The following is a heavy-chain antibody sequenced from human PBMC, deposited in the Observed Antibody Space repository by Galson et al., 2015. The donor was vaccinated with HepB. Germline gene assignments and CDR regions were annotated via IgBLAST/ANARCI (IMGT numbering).Heavy chain of an antibody. CDR3: ARDQPPPYILYDSSGYWGTDYYGTDV. V-gene: IGHV1-69*04. Sequence: SVKVSCKASGGTFSSYTISWVRQAPGQGLEWMGRIIPILGIANYAQKFQGRVTITADKSTSTAYMELSSLRSEDTAVYYCARDQPPPYILYDSSGYWGTDYYGTDVWGQGTTVTVSS. CDR1: GGTFSSYT. D-gene: IGHD3-22*01. J-gene: IGHJ6*02. CDR2: IIPILGIA.